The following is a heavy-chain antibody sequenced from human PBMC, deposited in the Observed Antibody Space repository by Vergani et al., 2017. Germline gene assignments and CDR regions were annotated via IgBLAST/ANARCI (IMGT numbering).Heavy chain of an antibody. D-gene: IGHD3-3*01. V-gene: IGHV4-34*01. Sequence: QVQLQQWGAGLLKPSETLSLTCAVYGGSFSGYYWSWIRQPPGKGLEWIGEINHSGSTNYNPSLKIRVTISVDTSQNQFSLKLSSVTAADTAVYYCAKDRVLRFLEWLPDYWGQGTLVTVSS. J-gene: IGHJ4*02. CDR2: INHSGST. CDR1: GGSFSGYY. CDR3: AKDRVLRFLEWLPDY.